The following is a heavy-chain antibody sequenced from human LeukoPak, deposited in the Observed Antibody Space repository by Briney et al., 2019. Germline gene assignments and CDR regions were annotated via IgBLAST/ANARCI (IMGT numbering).Heavy chain of an antibody. D-gene: IGHD6-19*01. CDR1: GFTFSSYS. V-gene: IGHV3-7*03. J-gene: IGHJ4*02. CDR3: AGDKTTGGWYEF. CDR2: INQDGSEK. Sequence: GGSLRLSCAASGFTFSSYSMNWVRQAPGKGLEWVANINQDGSEKYYVDSVRGRFTISRDTSKNTVSLQMNSLRAEDTAVYYCAGDKTTGGWYEFWGQGTLVTVSS.